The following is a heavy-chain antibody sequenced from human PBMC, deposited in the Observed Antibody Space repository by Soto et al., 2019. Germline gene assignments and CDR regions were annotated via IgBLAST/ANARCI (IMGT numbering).Heavy chain of an antibody. J-gene: IGHJ4*03. CDR3: EKFLITQYLRYAPHL. Sequence: GGSLRLSCAASGFTFNNYAMNWVRQAPGRGLEWVSIISPNGDSTYYADSVKGRFTISRDNSQNTVFLQMNSLRAEDTAIYFCEKFLITQYLRYAPHLWCQAILVTVS. V-gene: IGHV3-23*01. D-gene: IGHD2-8*01. CDR1: GFTFNNYA. CDR2: ISPNGDST.